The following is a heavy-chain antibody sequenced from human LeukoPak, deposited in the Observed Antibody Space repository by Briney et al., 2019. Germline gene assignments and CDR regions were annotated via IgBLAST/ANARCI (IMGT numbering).Heavy chain of an antibody. D-gene: IGHD6-25*01. Sequence: GRSLRLSCGASGFTFSSYAMHWVRQAPAKGLERAAIISYDGSNKSQADSVKGRFTISRDNSRNTLYLQMNSLRPEDTAVYYCARDGGSSGSYYGMDVWGQGTTVTVS. J-gene: IGHJ6*02. V-gene: IGHV3-30-3*01. CDR2: ISYDGSNK. CDR3: ARDGGSSGSYYGMDV. CDR1: GFTFSSYA.